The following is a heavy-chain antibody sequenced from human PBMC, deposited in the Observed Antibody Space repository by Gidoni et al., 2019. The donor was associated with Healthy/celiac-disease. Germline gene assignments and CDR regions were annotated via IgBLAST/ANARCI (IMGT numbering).Heavy chain of an antibody. CDR2: IYHSGST. V-gene: IGHV4-4*02. CDR1: GG. Sequence: HVQLQESGPGLVKPSGPLSLTCAVSGGWVRQPPGKGLEWIEEIYHSGSTNYNPSLKRRVTISVDKSKNQFSLKRSSVTAADTAVYYCARDPKQYDYIWGRNCPGAIDSWGQGTMVTVSS. CDR3: ARDPKQYDYIWGRNCPGAIDS. D-gene: IGHD3-16*01. J-gene: IGHJ3*02.